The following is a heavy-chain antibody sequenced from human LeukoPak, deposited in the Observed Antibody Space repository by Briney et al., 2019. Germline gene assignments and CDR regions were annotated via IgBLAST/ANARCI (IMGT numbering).Heavy chain of an antibody. J-gene: IGHJ6*02. V-gene: IGHV3-48*01. CDR3: ARDPKQLGNYYYYYGMDV. Sequence: GGSLRLSCAASGFTFSSYSMNWVRQAPGKGLEWVSYISSSSSTIYYADSVKGRFTISRDNAKNSLYLQMNSLRAEDTAVYYCARDPKQLGNYYYYYGMDVWGQGTTATVSS. D-gene: IGHD6-13*01. CDR2: ISSSSSTI. CDR1: GFTFSSYS.